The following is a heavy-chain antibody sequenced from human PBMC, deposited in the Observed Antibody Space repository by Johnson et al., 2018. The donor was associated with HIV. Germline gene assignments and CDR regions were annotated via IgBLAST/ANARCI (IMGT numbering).Heavy chain of an antibody. CDR2: IHWNGDST. Sequence: VQLVESGGGVVRPGRSLRLSCAASGFTFSSYAMSWVRQAPGKGLEWVSGIHWNGDSTGYADSVKGRFTISRDHAKNSLYLQMNSLRAEDTAVYYCARGGGNWGNPYDALDIWGQGTMVTVSS. J-gene: IGHJ3*02. CDR3: ARGGGNWGNPYDALDI. D-gene: IGHD7-27*01. V-gene: IGHV3-20*04. CDR1: GFTFSSYA.